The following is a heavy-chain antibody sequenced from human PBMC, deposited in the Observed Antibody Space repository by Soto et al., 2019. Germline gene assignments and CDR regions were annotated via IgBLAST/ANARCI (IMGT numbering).Heavy chain of an antibody. CDR2: INPNSGGT. V-gene: IGHV1-2*04. J-gene: IGHJ6*02. Sequence: ASVKVSCKASGYTFTGYYMHWVRQSPGQGLEWMGWINPNSGGTNYAQKFQGWVTMTRDTSISTAYMELSRLRSDDTAVYYCARDLGGGDYYGSGMDVWGQGTTVTVSS. CDR1: GYTFTGYY. CDR3: ARDLGGGDYYGSGMDV. D-gene: IGHD3-10*01.